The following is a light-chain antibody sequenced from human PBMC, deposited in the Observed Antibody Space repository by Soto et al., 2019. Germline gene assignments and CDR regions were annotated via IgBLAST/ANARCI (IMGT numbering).Light chain of an antibody. CDR3: QQYNIWPLT. CDR2: GAS. CDR1: QSVSSN. Sequence: IVMTQSPATLSVSPGERATLSCRASQSVSSNLAWYQQKPGQAPRLLIYGASTRATGIPARFSGSESGTEFTLTITSLQSEDFAVYYCQQYNIWPLTFGQGTKVEIK. J-gene: IGKJ1*01. V-gene: IGKV3-15*01.